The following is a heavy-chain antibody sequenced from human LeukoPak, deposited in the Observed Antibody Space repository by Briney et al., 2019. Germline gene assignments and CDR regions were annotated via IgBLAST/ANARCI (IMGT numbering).Heavy chain of an antibody. V-gene: IGHV1-2*06. Sequence: ASVKVSCKASGYTFSDYYIHWVRQGPGQGLQWMGRINPNSGGADYAQNFQGRVTMTRDTSTNTVYMQLIWLRSDDAAVYYCARASYGNNPTHFDYWGQGTLVTVSS. CDR2: INPNSGGA. D-gene: IGHD4-11*01. CDR1: GYTFSDYY. CDR3: ARASYGNNPTHFDY. J-gene: IGHJ4*02.